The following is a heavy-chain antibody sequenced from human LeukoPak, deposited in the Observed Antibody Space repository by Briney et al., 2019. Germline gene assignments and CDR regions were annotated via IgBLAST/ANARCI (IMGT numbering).Heavy chain of an antibody. V-gene: IGHV1-24*01. J-gene: IGHJ3*01. CDR1: GFTFSTYA. CDR3: ASEWGCSGGICSGSDYDAFDL. Sequence: PGGSLRLSCAASGFTFSTYAITWVRQAPGKGLEWMGGLDPEDYETIYAQTFQGRVTMTEDISTDTAYMELSSLTSEDTAVYYCASEWGCSGGICSGSDYDAFDLWGQGTMVTVSS. CDR2: LDPEDYET. D-gene: IGHD2-15*01.